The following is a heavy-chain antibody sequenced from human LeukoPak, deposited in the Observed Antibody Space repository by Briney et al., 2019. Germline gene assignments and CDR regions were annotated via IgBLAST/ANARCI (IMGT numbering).Heavy chain of an antibody. CDR2: IIPIFGTA. V-gene: IGHV1-69*13. CDR3: ARVGGGLGYCSSTSCPNWFDP. CDR1: GGTFSSYA. J-gene: IGHJ5*02. Sequence: SVKVSCKASGGTFSSYAISWVRQAPGQGLEWMGGIIPIFGTANYAQEFQGRVTITADESTSTAYMELSSLRSEDTAVYYCARVGGGLGYCSSTSCPNWFDPWGQGTLVTVSS. D-gene: IGHD2-2*01.